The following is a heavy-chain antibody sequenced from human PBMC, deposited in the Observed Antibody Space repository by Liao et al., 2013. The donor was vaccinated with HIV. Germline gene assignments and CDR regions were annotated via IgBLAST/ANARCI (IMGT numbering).Heavy chain of an antibody. CDR1: GGPFSGYY. CDR3: ARDQGIAVAGDAFDI. D-gene: IGHD6-19*01. CDR2: INHSGST. V-gene: IGHV4-34*02. J-gene: IGHJ3*02. Sequence: QVRLEQWGTGLLKPSETLSLTCAVYGGPFSGYYWSWIRQPPGKGLEWIGEINHSGSTNHNPSLKSRVSISVDTSKNQFSLKLSSVTAADTAVYYCARDQGIAVAGDAFDIWGQGTMVTVSS.